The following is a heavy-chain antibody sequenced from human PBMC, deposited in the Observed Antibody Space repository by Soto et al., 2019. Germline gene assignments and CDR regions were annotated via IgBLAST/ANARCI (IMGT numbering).Heavy chain of an antibody. Sequence: GGSLRLSCAASGFTFSSYGMSWVRQAPGKGLEWVANIKQDGSEKYYVDSVKGRFTISRDNAKNSLYLQMNSLRAEDTAVYYCARDGSGAGNPPDYWGQGSLVRVSS. CDR2: IKQDGSEK. CDR3: ARDGSGAGNPPDY. D-gene: IGHD3-10*01. V-gene: IGHV3-7*01. J-gene: IGHJ4*02. CDR1: GFTFSSYG.